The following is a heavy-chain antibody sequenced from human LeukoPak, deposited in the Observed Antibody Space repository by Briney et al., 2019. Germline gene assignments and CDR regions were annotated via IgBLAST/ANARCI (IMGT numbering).Heavy chain of an antibody. Sequence: GGSLRLSCAASGFTFSIYTMNWVRQAPGKGLEWISYISTNSGTIWYADSVKGRFTTSRDNFKNTLYLQMNSLRAEDTAVYYCAKGVQQLVLPDYWGQGTLVSVSS. J-gene: IGHJ4*02. V-gene: IGHV3-48*01. D-gene: IGHD1-1*01. CDR1: GFTFSIYT. CDR2: ISTNSGTI. CDR3: AKGVQQLVLPDY.